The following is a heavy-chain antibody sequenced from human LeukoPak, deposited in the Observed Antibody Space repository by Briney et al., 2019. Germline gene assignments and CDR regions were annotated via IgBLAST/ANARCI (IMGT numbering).Heavy chain of an antibody. CDR1: GGSFSGYY. D-gene: IGHD6-13*01. CDR2: INHSGST. Sequence: KTSETLSLTCAVYGGSFSGYYWSWIRQPPGKGLEWIGEINHSGSTNYNPSLKSRVTISVDTSKNQFSLKLSSVTAADTAVYYCARGLAAAGADYWGQGTLVTVSS. J-gene: IGHJ4*02. V-gene: IGHV4-34*01. CDR3: ARGLAAAGADY.